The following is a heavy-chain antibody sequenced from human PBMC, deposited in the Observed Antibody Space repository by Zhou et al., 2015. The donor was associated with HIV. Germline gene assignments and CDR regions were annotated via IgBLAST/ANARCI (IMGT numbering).Heavy chain of an antibody. J-gene: IGHJ5*02. V-gene: IGHV1-69*06. CDR2: IIPIFGTA. D-gene: IGHD2-2*01. CDR1: GGTFSSYA. Sequence: QVQLVQSGAEVKKPGSSVKVSCKASGGTFSSYAISWVRQAPGQGLEWMGGIIPIFGTANYAQKFQGRVTITADKSTSTAYMELSSLRSEDTAVYYCARDPYIVVVPAARAQHSLSGLDPWGQGTLVTVSS. CDR3: ARDPYIVVVPAARAQHSLSGLDP.